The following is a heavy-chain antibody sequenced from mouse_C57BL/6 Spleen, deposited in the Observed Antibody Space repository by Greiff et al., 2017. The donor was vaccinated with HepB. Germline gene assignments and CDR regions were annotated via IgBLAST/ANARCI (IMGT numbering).Heavy chain of an antibody. CDR1: GYTFTDYN. D-gene: IGHD1-1*01. CDR3: ARWGTTVVPDYYAMDY. CDR2: INPNNGGT. V-gene: IGHV1-18*01. J-gene: IGHJ4*01. Sequence: VQLKQSGPELVKPGASVKIPCKASGYTFTDYNMDWVKQSHGKSLEWIGDINPNNGGTIYNQKFKGKATLTVDKSSSTAYMELRSLTSEDTAVYYCARWGTTVVPDYYAMDYWGQGTSVTVSS.